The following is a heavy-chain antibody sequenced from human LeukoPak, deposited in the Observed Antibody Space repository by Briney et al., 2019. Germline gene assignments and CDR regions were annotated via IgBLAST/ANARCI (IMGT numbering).Heavy chain of an antibody. CDR2: ISYDGSNK. Sequence: GGSLRLSCAASGFTFSSYAMHWVRQAPGKGLEWAAVISYDGSNKYYADSVKGRFTISRDNAKNSLYLQMNSLRAEDTAVYYCARDRYVGATTAGDSDSWGQGTLVTVSS. D-gene: IGHD1-26*01. CDR3: ARDRYVGATTAGDSDS. J-gene: IGHJ4*02. CDR1: GFTFSSYA. V-gene: IGHV3-30-3*01.